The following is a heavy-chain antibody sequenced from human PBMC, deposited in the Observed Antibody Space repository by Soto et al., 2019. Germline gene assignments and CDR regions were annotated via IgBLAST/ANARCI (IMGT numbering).Heavy chain of an antibody. V-gene: IGHV3-23*01. D-gene: IGHD3-3*01. CDR1: GFTFNNFA. J-gene: IGHJ4*02. CDR2: ISDGGGST. CDR3: ARCAGEKCARNTGFGVVGEGFDY. Sequence: EVQLLESGGGLVQPGWSLRLSCAASGFTFNNFAMSWVRQAQGKGLEWVSSISDGGGSTYYGDSVKGRFTISRDNSMNTLYLQLNSLRAEDTAVYYCARCAGEKCARNTGFGVVGEGFDYWGQGTLVTVSS.